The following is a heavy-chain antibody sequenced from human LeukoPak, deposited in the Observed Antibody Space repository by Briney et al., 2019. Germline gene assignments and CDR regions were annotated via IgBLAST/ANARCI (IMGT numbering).Heavy chain of an antibody. D-gene: IGHD3-22*01. CDR1: GGFISISSYY. J-gene: IGHJ3*02. CDR2: VYYSGST. V-gene: IGHV4-39*07. CDR3: ARDDRVTQKDYYDSSGYEQGGAFDI. Sequence: SETLSLICTVSGGFISISSYYWAWIRQRPGKGLEWIGSVYYSGSTYSNPSLKSRATISVDTSKNQYSLKLSSVTAAGTAVYYCARDDRVTQKDYYDSSGYEQGGAFDIGGQGTMVTVSS.